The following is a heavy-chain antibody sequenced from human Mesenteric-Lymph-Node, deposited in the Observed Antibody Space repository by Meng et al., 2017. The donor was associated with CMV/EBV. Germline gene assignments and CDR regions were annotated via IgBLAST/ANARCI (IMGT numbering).Heavy chain of an antibody. Sequence: GESLKISCAACGFTFSSYDMHWVRQAPGKGLEWVSYISSSGSTIYYADSVKGRFTISRDNAKNSLYLQMNSLRAEDTAVYYCAKKGGDGALHYFDYWGQGTLVTVSS. CDR1: GFTFSSYD. CDR3: AKKGGDGALHYFDY. V-gene: IGHV3-48*03. J-gene: IGHJ4*02. D-gene: IGHD3-16*01. CDR2: ISSSGSTI.